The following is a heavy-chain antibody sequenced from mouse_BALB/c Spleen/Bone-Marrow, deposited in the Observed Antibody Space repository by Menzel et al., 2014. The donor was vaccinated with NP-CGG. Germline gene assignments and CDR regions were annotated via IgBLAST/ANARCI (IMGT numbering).Heavy chain of an antibody. D-gene: IGHD1-1*01. J-gene: IGHJ2*01. CDR1: GFTFSDYG. V-gene: IGHV5-15*02. CDR2: ISNLAYSI. CDR3: ARALAYGSSFDY. Sequence: EVKLMESGGGLVQPGGSRKLSCAVSGFTFSDYGMAWVRQAPGKGPEWVAFISNLAYSIYYTGTVTGRFTISRENAKNTLYLEMSSLRSEDTAMYYCARALAYGSSFDYWGQGTTLTVSS.